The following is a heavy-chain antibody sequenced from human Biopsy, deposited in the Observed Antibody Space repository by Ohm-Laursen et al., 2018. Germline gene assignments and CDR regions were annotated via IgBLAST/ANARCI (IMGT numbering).Heavy chain of an antibody. D-gene: IGHD2-21*02. CDR2: INHSGST. CDR3: ARGRGYCGGDCYPTYYYNYGMDV. J-gene: IGHJ6*02. V-gene: IGHV4-34*01. Sequence: SQTLSLTWAVFGGSFSGYYWSWIRQPPGKGLEWIGEINHSGSTNNNPSLKSRVTISVDTSKNQFSLKVSSVTAADTAAYYCARGRGYCGGDCYPTYYYNYGMDVWGQGTTVTVSS. CDR1: GGSFSGYY.